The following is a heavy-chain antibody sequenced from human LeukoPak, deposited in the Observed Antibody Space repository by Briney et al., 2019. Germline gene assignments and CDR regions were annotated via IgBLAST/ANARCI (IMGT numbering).Heavy chain of an antibody. D-gene: IGHD3-3*01. J-gene: IGHJ5*02. CDR1: GFTFCSYW. Sequence: GGSLRLSCAASGFTFCSYWMHWVRQAPGKGLVWVSRINSDGSSTSYADSVKGRFTISRDNAKNTLYLQMNSLRAEDTAVYYCARGVTIFGVVIKFYNWFDPWGQGTLVTVSS. CDR3: ARGVTIFGVVIKFYNWFDP. CDR2: INSDGSST. V-gene: IGHV3-74*01.